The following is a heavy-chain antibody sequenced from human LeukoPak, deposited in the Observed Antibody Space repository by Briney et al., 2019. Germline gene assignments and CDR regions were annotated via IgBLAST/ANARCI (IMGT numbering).Heavy chain of an antibody. D-gene: IGHD4-11*01. CDR1: GYTFTKYG. CDR3: AKDSDYNVNWLDP. V-gene: IGHV1-18*01. Sequence: DSVKVSCKASGYTFTKYGITWVRQAPGQGLEWMGWISAGDGGKNYVQHLQGRVTMTTDTSTSTVYMELRSLTSDDTAVYYCAKDSDYNVNWLDPWGQGTLVTVSS. J-gene: IGHJ5*02. CDR2: ISAGDGGK.